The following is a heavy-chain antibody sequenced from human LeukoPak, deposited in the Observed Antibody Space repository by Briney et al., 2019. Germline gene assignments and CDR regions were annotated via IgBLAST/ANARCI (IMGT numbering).Heavy chain of an antibody. CDR3: ARGSTDTYYYDSGGYYSEYFQH. J-gene: IGHJ1*01. Sequence: GGSLRLSCAASGFTFSSYWMHWVRQAPGKGLVWVSRINSDGSSTSYADSVKGRFTISRDNAKNTLYLQMNSLRAEDTAVYYCARGSTDTYYYDSGGYYSEYFQHWGQGTLVTVSS. D-gene: IGHD3-22*01. CDR1: GFTFSSYW. CDR2: INSDGSST. V-gene: IGHV3-74*01.